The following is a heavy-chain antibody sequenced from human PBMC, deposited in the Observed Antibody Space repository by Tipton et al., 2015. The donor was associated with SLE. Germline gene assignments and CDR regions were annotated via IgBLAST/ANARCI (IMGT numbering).Heavy chain of an antibody. CDR1: GFTFSRYA. Sequence: SLRLSCAASGFTFSRYAMSWVRQAPGKGLEWVSTISGGGGNTYYADSVKGRLTISRDNSKNTNTLYLQMSSLRAEDTAVYYCAKREEDYFDYWGQGTLVTVSS. J-gene: IGHJ4*02. CDR3: AKREEDYFDY. CDR2: ISGGGGNT. V-gene: IGHV3-23*01.